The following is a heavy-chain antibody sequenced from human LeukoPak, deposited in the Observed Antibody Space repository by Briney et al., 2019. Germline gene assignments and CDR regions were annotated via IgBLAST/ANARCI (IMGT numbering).Heavy chain of an antibody. Sequence: GASVKVSCKASGYTFTIYGISWVRQPPGEGLEWMGWFSADNGNTNNAQKLQGRVTMTTDTSTSTAYMELRSLRSDDMGAYYCARGGGRITMVVVVIPGYYFDYWGQGTLVTVSS. D-gene: IGHD3-22*01. V-gene: IGHV1-18*03. CDR1: GYTFTIYG. CDR3: ARGGGRITMVVVVIPGYYFDY. CDR2: FSADNGNT. J-gene: IGHJ4*02.